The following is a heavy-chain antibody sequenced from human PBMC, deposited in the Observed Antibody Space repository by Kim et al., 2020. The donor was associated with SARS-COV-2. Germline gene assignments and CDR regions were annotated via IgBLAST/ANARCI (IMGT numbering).Heavy chain of an antibody. CDR1: GGSISSGGYY. CDR2: IYYSGST. D-gene: IGHD3-3*01. Sequence: SETLSPTCTVSGGSISSGGYYWSWIRQHPGKGLEWIGYIYYSGSTYYNPSLKSRVTISVDTSKNQFSLKLSSVTAADTAVYYCAREYRDITIFGVVIRDGMDVWGQGTTVTVSS. V-gene: IGHV4-31*03. J-gene: IGHJ6*02. CDR3: AREYRDITIFGVVIRDGMDV.